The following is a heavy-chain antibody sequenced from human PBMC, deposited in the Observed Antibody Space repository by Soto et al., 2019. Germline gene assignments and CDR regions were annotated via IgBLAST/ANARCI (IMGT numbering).Heavy chain of an antibody. V-gene: IGHV3-74*01. CDR2: TNTDGSST. Sequence: VQLVESGGGLVQPGGSLRLSCAASGFTFSTYWMHWVRQAPGKGLVWVSRTNTDGSSTTYADSVEGRFTISRDNAKNTLYLQMNSLRAEDTAVYYCARGTRVIPAESDFDYWGQGTLVTVSS. J-gene: IGHJ4*02. CDR3: ARGTRVIPAESDFDY. CDR1: GFTFSTYW. D-gene: IGHD2-2*01.